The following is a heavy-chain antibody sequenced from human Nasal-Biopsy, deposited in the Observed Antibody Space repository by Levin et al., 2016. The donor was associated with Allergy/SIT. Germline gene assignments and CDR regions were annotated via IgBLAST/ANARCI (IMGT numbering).Heavy chain of an antibody. Sequence: GGSLRLSCAASGFRFGDYSMSWIRQAPGKGLEWVSYISSSSRDTKNADSVKGRFTISRDNARNSLFLQINSLRAEDSAVYYCARDQRGSGGSWGLTDYYYYYLDVWGKGTTVTVSS. J-gene: IGHJ6*03. V-gene: IGHV3-11*06. CDR2: ISSSSRDT. D-gene: IGHD2-15*01. CDR1: GFRFGDYS. CDR3: ARDQRGSGGSWGLTDYYYYYLDV.